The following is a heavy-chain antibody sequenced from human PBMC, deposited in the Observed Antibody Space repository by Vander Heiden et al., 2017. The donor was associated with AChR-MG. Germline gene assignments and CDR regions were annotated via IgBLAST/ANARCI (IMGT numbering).Heavy chain of an antibody. CDR3: AKSLDVPPPRYYYYYYGMDV. D-gene: IGHD2-2*01. Sequence: QVQLVESGGGVVQPGRSLRLSCAASGFTFSSYGMHWVRQAPGKGLEWVAVISYDGSNKYYADAVKGRFTIARDNSKNTLYLQMNSLRAEDTAVYYCAKSLDVPPPRYYYYYYGMDVWGQGTTVTVSS. CDR2: ISYDGSNK. J-gene: IGHJ6*02. V-gene: IGHV3-30*18. CDR1: GFTFSSYG.